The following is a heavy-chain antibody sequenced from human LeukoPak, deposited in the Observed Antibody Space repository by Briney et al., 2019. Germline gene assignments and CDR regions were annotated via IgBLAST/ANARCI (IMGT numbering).Heavy chain of an antibody. CDR1: GFTFSSHW. CDR3: ARGPNYGARVDFLDS. CDR2: IRQGGDER. V-gene: IGHV3-7*01. J-gene: IGHJ4*02. Sequence: GGSLRVSCAASGFTFSSHWMTWVRRAPGKGLEWVAGIRQGGDERYYADSVKGRFTVSRDNAKNSLYLQMNSLSADDTAVYFCARGPNYGARVDFLDSWGRRTKVTVSS. D-gene: IGHD4-17*01.